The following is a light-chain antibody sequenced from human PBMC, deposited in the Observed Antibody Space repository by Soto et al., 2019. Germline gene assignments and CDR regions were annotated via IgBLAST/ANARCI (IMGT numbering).Light chain of an antibody. CDR3: QQFNSYPRIT. Sequence: DIQLTQSPSFLSASVGDRVTITCRASQDISTYLAWYQQAPRKAPKLLIYGASTLQTGVPSRFSGSGSGTEFTLTISGLQPEDFATYYCQQFNSYPRITFGQGTRLDIK. J-gene: IGKJ5*01. CDR1: QDISTY. CDR2: GAS. V-gene: IGKV1-9*01.